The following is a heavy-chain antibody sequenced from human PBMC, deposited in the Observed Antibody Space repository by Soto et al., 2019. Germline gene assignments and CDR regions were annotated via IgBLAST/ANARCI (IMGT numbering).Heavy chain of an antibody. CDR2: ISYDGSNK. J-gene: IGHJ6*02. CDR1: GFTFSSYG. D-gene: IGHD4-17*01. CDR3: AKDNGDAYYYYYGMDV. Sequence: GGSLRLSCAASGFTFSSYGMHWVRQAPGKGLEWVAVISYDGSNKYYADSVKGRFTISRDNSKNTLYLQMNSLRAEDTAVYYCAKDNGDAYYYYYGMDVWGQGTTVTVSS. V-gene: IGHV3-30*18.